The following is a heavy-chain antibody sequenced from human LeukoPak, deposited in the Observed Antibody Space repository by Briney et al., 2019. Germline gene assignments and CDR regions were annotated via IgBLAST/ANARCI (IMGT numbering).Heavy chain of an antibody. V-gene: IGHV1-2*02. D-gene: IGHD2-21*01. CDR3: ARADRLHGGPYLIGP. Sequence: GASVKVSCKTSGYSFTDYYMHWVRQAPGQGLEWMGWINPSSGGTSSAQKFQGRVTMTRDTSITTVYMGVRWLTSDDTAVYYCARADRLHGGPYLIGPWGQGTLVTVSS. CDR1: GYSFTDYY. CDR2: INPSSGGT. J-gene: IGHJ5*02.